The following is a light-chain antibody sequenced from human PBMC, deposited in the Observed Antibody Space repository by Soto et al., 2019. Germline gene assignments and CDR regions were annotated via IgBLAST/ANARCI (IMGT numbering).Light chain of an antibody. V-gene: IGLV1-40*01. CDR2: GNG. CDR1: SSNIGAGHD. J-gene: IGLJ1*01. Sequence: QSVLTQPPSVSGAPGQRVTISCTGSSSNIGAGHDVHWYQQLPGTAPKLLIYGNGNRPSGVPDRFSGSKSGTSASLAITGLQAEDEADYYCCSYAGSSTYVFGTGTKVTVL. CDR3: CSYAGSSTYV.